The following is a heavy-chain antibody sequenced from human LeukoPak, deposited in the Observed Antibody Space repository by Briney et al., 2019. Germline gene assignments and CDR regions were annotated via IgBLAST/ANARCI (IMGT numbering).Heavy chain of an antibody. Sequence: SVKVSCKASGGTFSSYAISWVRQAPGQGLEWMGRIIPILGIANYAQKFQGRVTITADKSTSTAYMELSSLRSEDTAVYYCATGRYSGYDYTDYWGQGTLVTVSS. V-gene: IGHV1-69*04. J-gene: IGHJ4*02. D-gene: IGHD5-12*01. CDR2: IIPILGIA. CDR3: ATGRYSGYDYTDY. CDR1: GGTFSSYA.